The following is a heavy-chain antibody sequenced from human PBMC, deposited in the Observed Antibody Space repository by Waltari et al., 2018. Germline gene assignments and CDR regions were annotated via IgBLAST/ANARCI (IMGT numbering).Heavy chain of an antibody. CDR1: GYSFTSYN. V-gene: IGHV1-8*03. D-gene: IGHD3-10*01. Sequence: QVQLVQSGAEVKKPGASVKVSCKASGYSFTSYNINWVRQAAGQGLEWMGWMTPTNGSTGYAQKFQDRVTITSNTSIGTAYMELRSLRSEDTAVYSCARDYGSGPYYYMDVWGKGTTVTVSS. CDR3: ARDYGSGPYYYMDV. J-gene: IGHJ6*03. CDR2: MTPTNGST.